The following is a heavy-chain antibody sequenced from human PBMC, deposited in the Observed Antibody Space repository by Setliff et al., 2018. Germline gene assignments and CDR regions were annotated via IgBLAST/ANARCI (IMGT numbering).Heavy chain of an antibody. J-gene: IGHJ4*02. Sequence: SETLSLTCNVSGGSVSSGYYYWDWIRQPPGKGLEWIGTVYYTGRTYYNPSLKSRVTIAVDAPDNHFSLKLDSVIVADTAVYYCASNPFNSGPPYYFDYWGQGTLVTVSS. CDR3: ASNPFNSGPPYYFDY. CDR1: GGSVSSGYYY. CDR2: VYYTGRT. V-gene: IGHV4-39*02. D-gene: IGHD6-19*01.